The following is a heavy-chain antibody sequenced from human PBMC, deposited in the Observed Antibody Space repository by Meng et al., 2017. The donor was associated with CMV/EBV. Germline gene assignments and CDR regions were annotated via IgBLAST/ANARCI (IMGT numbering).Heavy chain of an antibody. CDR3: ATTASSGYYYYFNY. D-gene: IGHD3-22*01. CDR2: ISYDGSNK. CDR1: GFTFSSYA. Sequence: SLKISCAASGFTFSSYAMHWVRQAPGKGLEWVAVISYDGSNKYYADSVKGRFTISRDNSKNTLYLQMNSLRAEDTAVYYCATTASSGYYYYFNYWGQGTLVTVSS. V-gene: IGHV3-30*14. J-gene: IGHJ4*02.